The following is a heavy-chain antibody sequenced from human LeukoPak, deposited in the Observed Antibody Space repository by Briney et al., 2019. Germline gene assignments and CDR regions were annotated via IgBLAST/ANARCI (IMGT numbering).Heavy chain of an antibody. CDR3: ARGAYDFWCGYFVYYYYGMDV. V-gene: IGHV1-2*04. D-gene: IGHD3-3*01. CDR2: INPNSGGT. Sequence: ASVKVSCKASGYTFTGYYMHWVRQAPGQGLEWMGWINPNSGGTNYAQRFQGWVTMTRDTSISTAYMELSRLRSDDTAVYYCARGAYDFWCGYFVYYYYGMDVWGQGTTVTVSS. J-gene: IGHJ6*02. CDR1: GYTFTGYY.